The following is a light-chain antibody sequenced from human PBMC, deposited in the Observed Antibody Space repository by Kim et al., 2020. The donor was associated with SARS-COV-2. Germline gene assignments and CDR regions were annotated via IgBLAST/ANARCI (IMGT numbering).Light chain of an antibody. V-gene: IGLV1-44*01. Sequence: QSVLTQAPSASATPGQRVTISCSGSGSSIGRNTVNWYQHLPGTAPKLLIYGSDQRPSGVPDRFSGSKSGTSASLAISGLQSEDEGDYYCATWDDSLNDWLFGGGNQLTVL. J-gene: IGLJ3*02. CDR3: ATWDDSLNDWL. CDR1: GSSIGRNT. CDR2: GSD.